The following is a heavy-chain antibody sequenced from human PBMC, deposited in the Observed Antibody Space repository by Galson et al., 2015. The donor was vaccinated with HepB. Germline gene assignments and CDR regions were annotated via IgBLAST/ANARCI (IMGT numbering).Heavy chain of an antibody. V-gene: IGHV3-53*01. Sequence: SLRLSCAASGFTVSSNYMSWVRQAPGKGLEWVSVIYSGGSTYYADSVKGRFTISRDNSKNTLYLQVNSLRAEDTAVYYCARAVVVPAASSYYYYYYMDVWGKGTTVTVSS. J-gene: IGHJ6*03. CDR2: IYSGGST. CDR3: ARAVVVPAASSYYYYYYMDV. CDR1: GFTVSSNY. D-gene: IGHD2-2*01.